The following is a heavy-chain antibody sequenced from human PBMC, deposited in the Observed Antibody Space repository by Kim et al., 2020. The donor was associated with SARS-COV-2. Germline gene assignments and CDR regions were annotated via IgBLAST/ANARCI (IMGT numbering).Heavy chain of an antibody. CDR2: IHQSGST. V-gene: IGHV4-34*01. CDR1: GGSFSGHY. Sequence: SETLSLTCAVYGGSFSGHYWSWIRQPPGKGLEWIGEIHQSGSTNYSPSLKSRVTISVDTSKNQFSLKLSSVTAAATGFYYCARGRAGVVPAPILGIGPHYDYFIMDVWGHGTTVPVPS. CDR3: ARGRAGVVPAPILGIGPHYDYFIMDV. J-gene: IGHJ6*02. D-gene: IGHD2-2*02.